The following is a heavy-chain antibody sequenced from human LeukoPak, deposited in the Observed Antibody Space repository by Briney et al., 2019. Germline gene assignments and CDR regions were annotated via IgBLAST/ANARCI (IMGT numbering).Heavy chain of an antibody. Sequence: SGGSPRLSCAASGFTFSSYAMSWVRQAPGKGLEWVSAISGSGGSTYYADSVKGRFTISRDNSKNTLYLQMNSLRAEDAAVYYCAKDRIYYDSSGLTHDYWGQETLVPVPS. D-gene: IGHD3-22*01. CDR2: ISGSGGST. J-gene: IGHJ4*02. CDR3: AKDRIYYDSSGLTHDY. CDR1: GFTFSSYA. V-gene: IGHV3-23*01.